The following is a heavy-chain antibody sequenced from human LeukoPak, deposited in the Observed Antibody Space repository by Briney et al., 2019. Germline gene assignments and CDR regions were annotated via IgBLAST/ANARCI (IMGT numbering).Heavy chain of an antibody. CDR2: IYYSGGT. Sequence: SETLSLTCTVSGGSISNYYWSWIRQPPGKGLEWIGYIYYSGGTNYNPSLRGRVTMSVDRSKNQFSLKLSSVTAADTAVYYCAREGYRSGGNCHRTFDYWGRGTLVTVSS. D-gene: IGHD2-15*01. V-gene: IGHV4-59*01. J-gene: IGHJ4*02. CDR1: GGSISNYY. CDR3: AREGYRSGGNCHRTFDY.